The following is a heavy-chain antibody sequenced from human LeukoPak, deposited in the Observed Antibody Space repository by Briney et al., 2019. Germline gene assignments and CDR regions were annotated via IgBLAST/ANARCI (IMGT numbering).Heavy chain of an antibody. V-gene: IGHV3-23*01. CDR3: AKAIYGSGSHPVDY. J-gene: IGHJ4*02. Sequence: GGSLRLSCAASGFTFSSYAMSWVRQAPGKGLEWVSAISGSGGSTYYADSVKGRFTISRDNSKTTLYLQMNSLRAEDTAVYYCAKAIYGSGSHPVDYWGQGTLVTVSS. CDR2: ISGSGGST. CDR1: GFTFSSYA. D-gene: IGHD3-10*01.